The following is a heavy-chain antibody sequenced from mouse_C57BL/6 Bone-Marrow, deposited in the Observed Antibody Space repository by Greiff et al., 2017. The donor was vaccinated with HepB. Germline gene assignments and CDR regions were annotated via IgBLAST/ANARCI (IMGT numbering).Heavy chain of an antibody. V-gene: IGHV2-2*01. J-gene: IGHJ4*01. CDR3: ARNPIITTVVATYYAMDY. Sequence: QVQLQQSGPGLVQPSQSLSITCTVSGFSLTSYGVHWVRQSPGKGLEWLGVIWSGGSTDYNAAFISRLSISKDNSKSQVFFKMNSLQADDTAIYYCARNPIITTVVATYYAMDYWGQGTSVTVSS. CDR2: IWSGGST. D-gene: IGHD1-1*01. CDR1: GFSLTSYG.